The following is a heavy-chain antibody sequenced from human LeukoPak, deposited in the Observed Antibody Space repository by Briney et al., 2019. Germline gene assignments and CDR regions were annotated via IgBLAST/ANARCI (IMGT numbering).Heavy chain of an antibody. J-gene: IGHJ4*02. V-gene: IGHV3-33*08. CDR2: IWYDGSNK. D-gene: IGHD6-19*01. CDR1: GFTFSSYA. Sequence: PGGSLRLSCAASGFTFSSYAMHWVRQAPGKGLEWVAVIWYDGSNKYYADSVKGRFTISRDNSKNTLYLQMNSLRAEDTAVYYCARGSYSIAVAVRDWGQGTLVTVSS. CDR3: ARGSYSIAVAVRD.